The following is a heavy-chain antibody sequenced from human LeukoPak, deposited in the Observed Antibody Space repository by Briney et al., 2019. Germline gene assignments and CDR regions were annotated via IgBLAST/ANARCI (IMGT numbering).Heavy chain of an antibody. V-gene: IGHV1-8*03. Sequence: ASLKVSCKASGYTFTNYDINWVRQATGRGLEWMGWMNPNSGNTGYAQKFQGRVTITRNTSISTAYMELSSLRSEDTAVYYCARRIAARPRYYYMDVWGKGTTVTVSS. CDR2: MNPNSGNT. J-gene: IGHJ6*03. CDR3: ARRIAARPRYYYMDV. CDR1: GYTFTNYD. D-gene: IGHD6-6*01.